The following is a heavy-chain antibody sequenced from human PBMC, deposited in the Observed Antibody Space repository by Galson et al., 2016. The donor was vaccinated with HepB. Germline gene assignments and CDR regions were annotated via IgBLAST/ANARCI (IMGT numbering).Heavy chain of an antibody. V-gene: IGHV6-1*01. CDR3: ARAAPYFDN. D-gene: IGHD6-6*01. J-gene: IGHJ4*02. CDR2: TYYRSKWSN. CDR1: GDSVSSNSAT. Sequence: CAISGDSVSSNSATWNWIRQSPSRGLEWLGRTYYRSKWSNDYAVSVKNRITIKADTSRNQFSLQLNSVTPEEPAVYYCARAAPYFDNWGQGTLVTVAP.